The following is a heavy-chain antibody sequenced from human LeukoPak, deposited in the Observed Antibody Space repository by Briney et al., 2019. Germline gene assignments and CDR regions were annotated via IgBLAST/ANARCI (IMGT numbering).Heavy chain of an antibody. CDR2: ISGRGGST. J-gene: IGHJ3*02. Sequence: PGGSLRLSCAASGFIFTNYFMSWVRQAPGKGLEWVSGISGRGGSTYYADSVKGRFTISRDNSKNTLYLQMNSLRAEDTAVYYCAKDSSTIAVAGDNAFDIWGQGTMVSVSS. V-gene: IGHV3-23*01. CDR3: AKDSSTIAVAGDNAFDI. D-gene: IGHD6-19*01. CDR1: GFIFTNYF.